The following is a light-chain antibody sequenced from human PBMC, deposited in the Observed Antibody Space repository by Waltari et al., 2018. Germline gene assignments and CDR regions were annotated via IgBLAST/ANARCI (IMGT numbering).Light chain of an antibody. Sequence: DIQMTQSPSSVSASIGDRVTITCRASQDIGTYFAWYQQKPGKAPRLLIYDASSLQSGVPSRFSGSGSGTEFSLTIDTLQPEDFAAYFCQQSKTFPYTFGQGTKLEIK. V-gene: IGKV1D-12*01. J-gene: IGKJ2*01. CDR1: QDIGTY. CDR3: QQSKTFPYT. CDR2: DAS.